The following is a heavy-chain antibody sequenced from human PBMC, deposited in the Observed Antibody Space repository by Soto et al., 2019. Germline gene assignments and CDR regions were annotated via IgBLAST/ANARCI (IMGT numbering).Heavy chain of an antibody. CDR2: IYWDDDK. V-gene: IGHV2-5*02. J-gene: IGHJ3*02. Sequence: QITLKESGPTLVKPTQTLTLTCTFSGFSLSTSGVGVGWIRQPPGKALEWLALIYWDDDKRYSPSLKRRLTITKDTSKNPVVLTMTNMDPVDTATYYCAHTITMIEAVAFDIWGQGRMVTVSA. D-gene: IGHD3-22*01. CDR3: AHTITMIEAVAFDI. CDR1: GFSLSTSGVG.